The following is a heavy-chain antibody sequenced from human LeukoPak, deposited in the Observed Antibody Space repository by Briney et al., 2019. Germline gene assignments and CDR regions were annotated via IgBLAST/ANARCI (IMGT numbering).Heavy chain of an antibody. Sequence: PGGSLRLSCAASGFTFSSYSMNWVRQAPGKGLEWVSSISSSSSYIYYADSVKGRFTISRDNAKNTLYLQMNSLRAEDTAVYYCAKALYSSSLGWFDPWGQGTLVTVSS. J-gene: IGHJ5*02. V-gene: IGHV3-21*04. CDR3: AKALYSSSLGWFDP. CDR1: GFTFSSYS. CDR2: ISSSSSYI. D-gene: IGHD6-6*01.